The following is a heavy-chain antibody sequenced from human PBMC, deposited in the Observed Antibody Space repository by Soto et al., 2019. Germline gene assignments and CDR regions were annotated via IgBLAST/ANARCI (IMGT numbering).Heavy chain of an antibody. CDR3: DGGPGVARNY. J-gene: IGHJ4*02. CDR1: GGSISSGGYS. CDR2: IYHSGST. D-gene: IGHD4-17*01. Sequence: QLQLQESGSGLVKPSQTLSLTCAVSGGSISSGGYSWSWIRQPPGKGLEWIGYIYHSGSTYYNPSLKPRVPISVSRPQNQFSLKLSSVTAADTAVSYSDGGPGVARNYWGQGTLVTVSS. V-gene: IGHV4-30-2*01.